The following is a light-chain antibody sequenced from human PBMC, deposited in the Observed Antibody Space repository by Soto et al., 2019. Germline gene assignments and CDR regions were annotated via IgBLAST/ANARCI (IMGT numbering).Light chain of an antibody. CDR3: SSYTSSSTGV. J-gene: IGLJ3*02. CDR1: SSDVGGYNY. V-gene: IGLV2-14*01. Sequence: QSALTQPASVSGSPGQSITISCTGTSSDVGGYNYVSWYQQHPGKAPKLMIYEVSNRPSGVSNRFSGSKSGNTASRTSSGLQAEDEADYYCSSYTSSSTGVFGGGTKLTVL. CDR2: EVS.